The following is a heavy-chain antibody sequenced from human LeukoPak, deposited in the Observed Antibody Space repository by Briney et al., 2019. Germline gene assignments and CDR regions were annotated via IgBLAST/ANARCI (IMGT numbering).Heavy chain of an antibody. CDR3: AIRWPYSGSFDY. CDR2: IYYSGST. CDR1: GGSISSYY. D-gene: IGHD4-23*01. Sequence: PAETLSLTCTVSGGSISSYYWSWIRQPPGRGLEWIGYIYYSGSTNYNPSLKSRVTISVDTSKNQFSLKLSSVTAADTAVYYCAIRWPYSGSFDYWGQGTLVTVSS. J-gene: IGHJ4*02. V-gene: IGHV4-59*08.